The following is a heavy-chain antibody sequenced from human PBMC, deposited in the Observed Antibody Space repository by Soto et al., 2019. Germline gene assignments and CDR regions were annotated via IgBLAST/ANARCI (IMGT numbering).Heavy chain of an antibody. CDR3: ANIQRDTIMAPGD. J-gene: IGHJ4*01. CDR1: GFNFNTYG. D-gene: IGHD5-18*01. CDR2: IWSDGNNR. V-gene: IGHV3-33*06. Sequence: QVQLVESGGGVLQPGKSLRLSCAASGFNFNTYGFHWVRQAPGKGLEWVSVIWSDGNNRYYADSVKGRFTISRDISKNTEYIQINTLRSEDTAVDFCANIQRDTIMAPGDWGHGTLVTVSS.